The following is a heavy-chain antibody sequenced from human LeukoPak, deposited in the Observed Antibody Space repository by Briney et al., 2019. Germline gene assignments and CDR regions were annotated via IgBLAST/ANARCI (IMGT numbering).Heavy chain of an antibody. V-gene: IGHV4-59*08. CDR2: IYYSGST. CDR1: GGSISSYY. D-gene: IGHD3-10*01. Sequence: SETLSLTCTVSGGSISSYYWSWIRQPPGKGLEWIGYIYYSGSTNYNPSLKSRVTISVDTSNNQFSLKLSSVTAADTAVYYCARLISGVGYFDSWGQGTLVTVSS. J-gene: IGHJ4*02. CDR3: ARLISGVGYFDS.